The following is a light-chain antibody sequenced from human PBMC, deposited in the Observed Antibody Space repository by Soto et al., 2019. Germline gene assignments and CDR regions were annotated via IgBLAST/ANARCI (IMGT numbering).Light chain of an antibody. J-gene: IGKJ1*01. CDR1: QSISSW. CDR3: QQYNSYSRT. CDR2: DAS. V-gene: IGKV1-5*01. Sequence: DIQMTQSPSTLSASVGDRVTITCRASQSISSWLAWYQQKPGKAPKLLIYDASSLESGVPTRFIGSGSGTEFTLTISRLQPDDFATYYCQQYNSYSRTFGQGTKVEIK.